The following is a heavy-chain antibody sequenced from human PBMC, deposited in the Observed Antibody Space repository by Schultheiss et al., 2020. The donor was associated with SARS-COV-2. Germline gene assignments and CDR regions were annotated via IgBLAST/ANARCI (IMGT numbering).Heavy chain of an antibody. V-gene: IGHV3-30*07. J-gene: IGHJ4*02. CDR3: AKDEDYGDYGRYYFDY. Sequence: GGSLRLSCAASGFTFSSYAMHWVRQAPGKGLEWVAVISYDGSNKYYADSVKGRFTISRDNSKNTLYLQMNSLRAEDTAVYYCAKDEDYGDYGRYYFDYWGQGTLVTVSS. CDR1: GFTFSSYA. D-gene: IGHD4-17*01. CDR2: ISYDGSNK.